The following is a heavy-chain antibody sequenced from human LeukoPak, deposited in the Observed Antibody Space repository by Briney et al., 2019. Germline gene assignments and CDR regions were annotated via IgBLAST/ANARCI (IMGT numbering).Heavy chain of an antibody. CDR1: GYTFTSYY. CDR2: INPSGGST. CDR3: ARVSDRSAGLKYSSGWYHLDY. V-gene: IGHV1-46*01. D-gene: IGHD6-19*01. J-gene: IGHJ4*02. Sequence: GASVKVSCRASGYTFTSYYMHWVRQAPGQGLEWMGIINPSGGSTSYAQKFQGRVTMTRDTSTSTVYMELSSLRSEDTAVYYCARVSDRSAGLKYSSGWYHLDYWGQGTLVTVSS.